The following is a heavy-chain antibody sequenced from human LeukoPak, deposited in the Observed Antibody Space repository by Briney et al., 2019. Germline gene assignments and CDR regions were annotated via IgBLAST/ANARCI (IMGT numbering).Heavy chain of an antibody. CDR2: IISDGSYT. V-gene: IGHV3-74*01. J-gene: IGHJ4*02. CDR1: EFTFSRYW. D-gene: IGHD4-17*01. Sequence: GGSLRLSCAASEFTFSRYWMHWVRQAPGKGLVWVARIISDGSYTNYADSVKGRFTISRDNAKNTLYLQMHSLRAEDTAVYYCVRAADYGDYGGFDYWGQGTLVTVSS. CDR3: VRAADYGDYGGFDY.